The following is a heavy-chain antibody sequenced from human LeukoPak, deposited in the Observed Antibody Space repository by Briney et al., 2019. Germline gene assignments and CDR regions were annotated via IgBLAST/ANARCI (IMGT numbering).Heavy chain of an antibody. CDR2: ISAYNGNT. CDR3: ARDCGGDCYIGLIYAFDI. J-gene: IGHJ3*02. CDR1: GYTFTSYG. Sequence: ASVKVSCKASGYTFTSYGISWVRQAPGQGLEWMGWISAYNGNTNYAQKLQGRVTMTTDTSTSTAYMELRSLRSDDTAVYYCARDCGGDCYIGLIYAFDIWGQGTMVTVSS. D-gene: IGHD2-21*01. V-gene: IGHV1-18*01.